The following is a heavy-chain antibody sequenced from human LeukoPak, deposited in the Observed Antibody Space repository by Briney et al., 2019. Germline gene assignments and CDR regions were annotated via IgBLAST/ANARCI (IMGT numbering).Heavy chain of an antibody. CDR3: ARTAGRTFDY. D-gene: IGHD6-6*01. Sequence: VASVKVSCKASGGTFSSYAISWVRQAPGQGLEWMGGIIPIFGTANYAQKFQGRVTITADESTSTAYMELSSLRSEDTAVYYCARTAGRTFDYWGQGTLVTVSS. CDR1: GGTFSSYA. CDR2: IIPIFGTA. V-gene: IGHV1-69*01. J-gene: IGHJ4*02.